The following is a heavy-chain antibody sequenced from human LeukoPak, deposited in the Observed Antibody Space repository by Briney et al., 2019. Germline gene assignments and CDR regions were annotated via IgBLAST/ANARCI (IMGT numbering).Heavy chain of an antibody. CDR3: ARGARRLDY. Sequence: SETLSLTCTVPGGSISSYYWSWIRQPPGEGLEWIGYIYTSGSTNYNPSLKSRVTISVDTSKNQFSLKLSSVTAADTAVYYCARGARRLDYWGQGTLVTVSS. CDR1: GGSISSYY. V-gene: IGHV4-4*09. J-gene: IGHJ4*02. CDR2: IYTSGST.